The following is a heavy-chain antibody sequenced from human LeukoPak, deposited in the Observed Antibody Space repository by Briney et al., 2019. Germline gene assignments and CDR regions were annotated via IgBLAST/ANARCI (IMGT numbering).Heavy chain of an antibody. V-gene: IGHV1-2*02. D-gene: IGHD3-10*01. CDR2: INPNSGGT. J-gene: IGHJ6*03. CDR1: GYTFTGYY. Sequence: ASVKVSCKASGYTFTGYYMHWVRQAPGQGLEWMGWINPNSGGTNYAQKFQGRVTMTRDTSISTAYMELSRLRSDDTAVYYCAKFGGITMVRGVIITSDYYYYMDVWGKGTTVTVSS. CDR3: AKFGGITMVRGVIITSDYYYYMDV.